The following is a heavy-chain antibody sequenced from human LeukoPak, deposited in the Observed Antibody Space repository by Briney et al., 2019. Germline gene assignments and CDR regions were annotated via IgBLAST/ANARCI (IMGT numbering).Heavy chain of an antibody. J-gene: IGHJ4*02. D-gene: IGHD1-26*01. CDR1: GFTFSSYA. CDR3: AKDWDSGSYFPDY. CDR2: ISYDGSNK. Sequence: PGGSLRLSWAASGFTFSSYAMHWVRQAPGKGLEWVAVISYDGSNKYYADSVKGRFTISRENSKNTLYLQMNSLRAEDTAVYYCAKDWDSGSYFPDYWGQGPLVAVSS. V-gene: IGHV3-30*07.